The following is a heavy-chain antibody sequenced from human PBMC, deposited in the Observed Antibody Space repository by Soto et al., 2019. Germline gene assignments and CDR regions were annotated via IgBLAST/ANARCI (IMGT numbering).Heavy chain of an antibody. V-gene: IGHV6-1*01. CDR2: TYYRCKWYN. J-gene: IGHJ4*02. D-gene: IGHD1-26*01. Sequence: QVQLQQSGPGLVKPSQTLSLTCAISGDIVSSSSAAWNWIRQSPSRGLEWLGRTYYRCKWYNDYELSVRSRVTFNPDTSKNQFSLHLNSVTPEETAIYYCAMTPGRSGKFSFDYWGQGTLVTVSS. CDR3: AMTPGRSGKFSFDY. CDR1: GDIVSSSSAA.